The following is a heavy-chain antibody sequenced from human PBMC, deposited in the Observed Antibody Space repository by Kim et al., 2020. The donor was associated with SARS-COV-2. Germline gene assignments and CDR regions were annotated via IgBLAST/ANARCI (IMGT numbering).Heavy chain of an antibody. D-gene: IGHD6-19*01. CDR3: AKAASDWGSGFLYYFDY. J-gene: IGHJ4*02. Sequence: GGSLRLSCAASGFTFGDYAMHWVRQAPGKGLEWVSGISWNSGSIGYADSVKGRFTISRDNAKNSLYLQMNSLRAEDTALYYCAKAASDWGSGFLYYFDYWGQGTLVTVSS. V-gene: IGHV3-9*01. CDR1: GFTFGDYA. CDR2: ISWNSGSI.